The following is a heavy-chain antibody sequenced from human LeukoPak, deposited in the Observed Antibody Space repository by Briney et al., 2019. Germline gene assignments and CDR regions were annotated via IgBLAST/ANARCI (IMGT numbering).Heavy chain of an antibody. J-gene: IGHJ2*01. V-gene: IGHV3-21*01. CDR2: ISSSSSYI. CDR3: AREGVVVVVAATYFDL. D-gene: IGHD2-15*01. CDR1: GFTFSSYS. Sequence: PGGSLRLSCAASGFTFSSYSMNWVRQAPGKGLEWVSSISSSSSYIYYADSVKGRFTISRDNAKNSLYLQMNSLRAEDTAVYYCAREGVVVVVAATYFDLWGRGTLVTVSS.